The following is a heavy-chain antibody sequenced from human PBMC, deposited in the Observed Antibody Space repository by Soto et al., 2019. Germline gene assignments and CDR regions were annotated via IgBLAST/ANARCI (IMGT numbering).Heavy chain of an antibody. Sequence: SGFTFSDYYMSWVRQAPGKGLEWLAFISYDGHKTYYADSVKGRFAISRDNSQSTHFLFMNGLRVDDTAVYYCARDYISAVSFFFDYFGQGALFTVSS. J-gene: IGHJ4*02. CDR2: ISYDGHKT. CDR1: GFTFSDYY. V-gene: IGHV3-30*19. D-gene: IGHD3-9*01. CDR3: ARDYISAVSFFFDY.